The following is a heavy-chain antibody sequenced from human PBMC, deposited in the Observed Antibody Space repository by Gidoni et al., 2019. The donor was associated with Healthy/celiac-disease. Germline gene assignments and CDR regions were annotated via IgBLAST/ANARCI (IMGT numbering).Heavy chain of an antibody. CDR2: IKQDGSEK. Sequence: ANIKQDGSEKYYVDSVKGRFTISRDNAKNSLYLQMNSLRAEDTAVYYCASLEPAMVRGYDYYYYYGMDVWGQGTTVTVSS. CDR3: ASLEPAMVRGYDYYYYYGMDV. V-gene: IGHV3-7*01. D-gene: IGHD3-10*01. J-gene: IGHJ6*02.